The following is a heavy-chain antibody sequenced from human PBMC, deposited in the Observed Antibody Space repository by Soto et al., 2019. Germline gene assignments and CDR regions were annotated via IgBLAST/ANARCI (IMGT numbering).Heavy chain of an antibody. CDR3: ARDRVVDMATQYFDY. Sequence: SETLSLTCTVSGYSISSYYWNWIRQPPGKGLEWIGYISFTGSTNYNPSLKSRVTISLDTSKNQFSLKLNSVTAADTAVYYCARDRVVDMATQYFDYWGQGTLVTVSS. V-gene: IGHV4-59*01. CDR2: ISFTGST. CDR1: GYSISSYY. J-gene: IGHJ4*02. D-gene: IGHD3-3*01.